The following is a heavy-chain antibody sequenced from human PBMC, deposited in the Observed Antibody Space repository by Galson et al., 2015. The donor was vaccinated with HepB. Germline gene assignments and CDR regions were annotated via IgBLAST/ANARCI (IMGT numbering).Heavy chain of an antibody. J-gene: IGHJ6*02. CDR2: IIPIFGIA. CDR1: GGTFSSYA. D-gene: IGHD1-26*01. V-gene: IGHV1-69*10. Sequence: SVKVSCKASGGTFSSYAISWVRQAPGQGLEWMGGIIPIFGIANYAQKFQGRVTITADNSTSTAYMELSSLRAEDTAVYYCARHIVGAGYYYGMDVWGQGTTVTVSS. CDR3: ARHIVGAGYYYGMDV.